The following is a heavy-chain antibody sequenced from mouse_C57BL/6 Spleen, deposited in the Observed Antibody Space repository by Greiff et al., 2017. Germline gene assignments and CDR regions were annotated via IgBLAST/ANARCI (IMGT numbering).Heavy chain of an antibody. CDR2: INPNYGTT. J-gene: IGHJ1*03. CDR1: GYSFTDYN. CDR3: ANYYGSRYWYFDV. V-gene: IGHV1-39*01. D-gene: IGHD1-1*01. Sequence: VQLQQSGPELVKPGASVKTSCKASGYSFTDYNMNWVKQSNGKSLEWIGVINPNYGTTSYNQKFKGKATLTVDQSSSTAYMQLNSLTSEDSAVYYCANYYGSRYWYFDVWGTGTTVTVSS.